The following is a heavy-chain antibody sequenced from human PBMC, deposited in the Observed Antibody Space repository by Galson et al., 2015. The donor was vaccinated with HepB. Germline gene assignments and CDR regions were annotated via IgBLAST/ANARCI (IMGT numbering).Heavy chain of an antibody. CDR2: IYSGGST. Sequence: LRLSCAASGLTVSSNYMSWVRQAPGKGLEWVSVIYSGGSTYYADSVKGRFTISRDNSKNTLYLQMNSLRAEDTAVYYCARDFGDGYNGGAFDIWGQGTMVTVSS. D-gene: IGHD5-24*01. J-gene: IGHJ3*02. CDR3: ARDFGDGYNGGAFDI. CDR1: GLTVSSNY. V-gene: IGHV3-66*01.